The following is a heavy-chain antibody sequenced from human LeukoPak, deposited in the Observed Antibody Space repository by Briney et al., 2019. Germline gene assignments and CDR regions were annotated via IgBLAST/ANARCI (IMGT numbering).Heavy chain of an antibody. CDR3: ARDPMVRGARERFDP. J-gene: IGHJ5*02. V-gene: IGHV1-18*01. Sequence: GASVKVSCKASGYTFTSYGISWVRQAPGQGLEWMGWISAYNGNTNYAQKLQGRVIMTTDTSTSTAYMELRSLRSDDTAVYCCARDPMVRGARERFDPWGQGTLVTVSS. CDR1: GYTFTSYG. CDR2: ISAYNGNT. D-gene: IGHD3-10*01.